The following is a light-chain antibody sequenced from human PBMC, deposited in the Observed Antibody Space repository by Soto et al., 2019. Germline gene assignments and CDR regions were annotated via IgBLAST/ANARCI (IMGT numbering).Light chain of an antibody. J-gene: IGKJ1*01. CDR3: QQYNNSPPWA. Sequence: EIAMTQSPATLSLSPGERATLSCRASQSGTSNLAGYQQKPCRAPRLLIYGASTRGAGVPARFSGSGSGTEFTLTISSMQSEDFAVFYCQQYNNSPPWAFGQGTKVEIK. CDR2: GAS. CDR1: QSGTSN. V-gene: IGKV3-15*01.